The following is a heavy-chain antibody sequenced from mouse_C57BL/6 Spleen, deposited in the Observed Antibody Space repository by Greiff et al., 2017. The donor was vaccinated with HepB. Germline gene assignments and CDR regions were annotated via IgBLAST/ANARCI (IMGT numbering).Heavy chain of an antibody. CDR3: ARDDYDVEGHYFDY. V-gene: IGHV1-64*01. Sequence: QVQLQQPGAELVKPGASVKLSCKASGYTFTSYWMHWVKQRPGQGLEWIGMIHPNSGSTNYNEKFKSKATLTVDKSSSTAYMQLSSLTSEDSAVYYCARDDYDVEGHYFDYWGQGTTLTVSS. J-gene: IGHJ2*01. CDR2: IHPNSGST. D-gene: IGHD2-4*01. CDR1: GYTFTSYW.